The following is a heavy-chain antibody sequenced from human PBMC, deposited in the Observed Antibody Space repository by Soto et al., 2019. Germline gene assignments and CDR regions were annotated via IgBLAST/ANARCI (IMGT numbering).Heavy chain of an antibody. V-gene: IGHV3-53*01. J-gene: IGHJ4*02. D-gene: IGHD6-6*01. CDR1: GFRVSSSH. CDR2: IYSGGSA. CDR3: AKRSSSSTFDY. Sequence: GGSLRLSCAASGFRVSSSHMTWVRQAPGKGLEWVSVIYSGGSADFAVSVKGRFTISRDNSKNTLYLQMNSLRAEDTAVYYCAKRSSSSTFDYWGQGTLVTVSS.